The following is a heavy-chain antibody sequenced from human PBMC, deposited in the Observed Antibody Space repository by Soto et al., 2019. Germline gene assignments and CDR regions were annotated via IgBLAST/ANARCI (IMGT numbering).Heavy chain of an antibody. J-gene: IGHJ4*02. V-gene: IGHV1-69*08. CDR3: ARDSPIGSTFSGYDAIDY. D-gene: IGHD5-12*01. Sequence: QVQLVQSGAEVKKPGSSVKVSCKTSGGTFSNDIITWVRQAPGQGLEWMGRIIPFLNTVNYAQKSQGRVTITADKSTSTAYMEMTSLTSEDTAVYYCARDSPIGSTFSGYDAIDYWGQGNLVTVSS. CDR1: GGTFSNDI. CDR2: IIPFLNTV.